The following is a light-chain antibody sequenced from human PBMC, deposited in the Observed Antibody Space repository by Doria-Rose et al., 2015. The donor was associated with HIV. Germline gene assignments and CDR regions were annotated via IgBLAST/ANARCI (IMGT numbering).Light chain of an antibody. CDR3: MQALQTPYT. CDR2: LGS. Sequence: LPVTPEQPASISCRSSQSLLHTIGYNYLDWYLQKPGQSPQLLIYLGSNRASGVPDRFSGSGSGTDFTLKISRVEAEDVGVYYCMQALQTPYTFGQGTKLEIK. CDR1: QSLLHTIGYNY. V-gene: IGKV2-28*01. J-gene: IGKJ2*01.